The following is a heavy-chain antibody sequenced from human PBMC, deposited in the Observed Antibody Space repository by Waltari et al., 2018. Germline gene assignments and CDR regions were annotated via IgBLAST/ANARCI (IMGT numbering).Heavy chain of an antibody. CDR1: GFTFSRYA. Sequence: QVQLVESGGGVVQPGRSLRLSCAASGFTFSRYAMHWVRQAPGKGLEWVAVISYDGSNKYYADSVKGRFTISRDNSKNTLYLQMNSLRAEDTAVYYCARDSAVAGLGDFDYWGQGTLVTVSS. V-gene: IGHV3-30-3*01. CDR3: ARDSAVAGLGDFDY. D-gene: IGHD6-19*01. CDR2: ISYDGSNK. J-gene: IGHJ4*02.